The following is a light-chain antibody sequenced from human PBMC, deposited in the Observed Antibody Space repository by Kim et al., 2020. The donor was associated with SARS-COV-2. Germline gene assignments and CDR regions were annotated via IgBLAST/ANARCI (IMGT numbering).Light chain of an antibody. J-gene: IGKJ5*01. CDR3: HQYADSPRT. CDR1: QRVGTAY. Sequence: EIVLTQSPVTLSLSPGQTATLSCRASQRVGTAYIAWFQQRPGQAPRLLVFGGTGRATGIPDRFSVSGSGTDSTLTISRLEPEDFAVYYCHQYADSPRTFCPGTRLEIK. V-gene: IGKV3-20*01. CDR2: GGT.